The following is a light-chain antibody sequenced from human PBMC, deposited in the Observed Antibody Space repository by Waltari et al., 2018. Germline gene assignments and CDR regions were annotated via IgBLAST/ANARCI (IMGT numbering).Light chain of an antibody. V-gene: IGKV1-9*01. CDR2: AAS. J-gene: IGKJ4*01. Sequence: DIQLTKSPSFLSASVVDRVTITSRASQGISSYLTWFQQKPGKAPKLLIYAASTLHSGVPSRFSGSGSGTEFTLTISSLQPVDVATYYCHQVNSYPLTFGRGTKVEIK. CDR1: QGISSY. CDR3: HQVNSYPLT.